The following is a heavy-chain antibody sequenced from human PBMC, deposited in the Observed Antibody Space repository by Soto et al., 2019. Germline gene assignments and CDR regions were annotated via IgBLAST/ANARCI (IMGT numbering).Heavy chain of an antibody. CDR1: GYSFTDYY. J-gene: IGHJ6*02. D-gene: IGHD1-7*01. V-gene: IGHV1-2*02. CDR3: ARWGGGYNWNYGSGMDV. Sequence: GASVKVSCKASGYSFTDYYIHWVRQAPGQGLEWMGWINPNSGGTNYAQKFQGRVTMTRDTSISTAYMELSRLRSDDTAVYYCARWGGGYNWNYGSGMDVWGQGTTVTVSS. CDR2: INPNSGGT.